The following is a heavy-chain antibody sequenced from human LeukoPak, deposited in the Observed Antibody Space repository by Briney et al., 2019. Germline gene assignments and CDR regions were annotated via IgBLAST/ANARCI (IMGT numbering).Heavy chain of an antibody. CDR3: ARGHSPVTTKVSYFQH. CDR1: GGSISTYY. CDR2: IYNSGST. Sequence: SETLSLTCTVSGGSISTYYWSWIRQPPGKGLEWIGYIYNSGSTNYNPSLKSRVTILVDTSKNQFSLKLSSVTAADTAVYYCARGHSPVTTKVSYFQHWGQGTLVTVSS. V-gene: IGHV4-59*12. J-gene: IGHJ1*01. D-gene: IGHD4-17*01.